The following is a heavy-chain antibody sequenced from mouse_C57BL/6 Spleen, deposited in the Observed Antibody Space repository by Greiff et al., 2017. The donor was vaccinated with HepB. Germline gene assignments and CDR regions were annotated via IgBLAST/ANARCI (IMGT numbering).Heavy chain of an antibody. Sequence: VKLMESGPGLVQPSQSLSITCTVSGFSLTSYGVHWVRQSPGKGLEWLGVIWSGGSTDYNAAFISRLSISKDNSKSQVFFKMNSLQADDTAIYYCARLGRGYFDVWGTGTTVTVSS. D-gene: IGHD4-1*01. CDR2: IWSGGST. CDR3: ARLGRGYFDV. J-gene: IGHJ1*03. V-gene: IGHV2-2*01. CDR1: GFSLTSYG.